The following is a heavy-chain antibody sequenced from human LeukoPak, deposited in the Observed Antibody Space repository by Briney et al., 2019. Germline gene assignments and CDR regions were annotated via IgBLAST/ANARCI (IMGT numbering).Heavy chain of an antibody. D-gene: IGHD1-20*01. Sequence: PSETLSLTCTVSGGSISSYYWSWIRQPPGKGLEWIGYIYYSGSTNYNPSLKSRVTISVDTSKNQFSLKLSSVTAADTAVYYCARGITGTSFSFSRKRTHFDYRGQGTLVTVSS. V-gene: IGHV4-59*01. CDR3: ARGITGTSFSFSRKRTHFDY. CDR2: IYYSGST. CDR1: GGSISSYY. J-gene: IGHJ4*02.